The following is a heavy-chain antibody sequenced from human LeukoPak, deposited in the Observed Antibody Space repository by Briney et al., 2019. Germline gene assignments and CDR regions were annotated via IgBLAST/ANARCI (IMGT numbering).Heavy chain of an antibody. Sequence: ASVKVSCKASGGTFSSYAISWVRQAPGQGLEWMGRIIPIFGTANYAQKFQGRVTITADESTSTAYMELSSLRSEETPMYYCATDQGSSWRNNWFDPWGQGTLVTLSS. CDR3: ATDQGSSWRNNWFDP. V-gene: IGHV1-69*13. CDR1: GGTFSSYA. CDR2: IIPIFGTA. D-gene: IGHD6-13*01. J-gene: IGHJ5*02.